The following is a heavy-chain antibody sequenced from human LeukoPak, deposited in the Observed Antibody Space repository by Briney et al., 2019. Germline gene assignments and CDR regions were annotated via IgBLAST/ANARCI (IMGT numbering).Heavy chain of an antibody. J-gene: IGHJ6*02. CDR1: GFTFSTYA. Sequence: PGGSLILSCAASGFTFSTYAMNWVRQAPGKGLEWVSYITNNGSTIYYADSVKGRFTISRDKAENSLYLQMNSLRAEDTAIYYCARDQWLAYYYHGMDVWGQGTTVTVSS. D-gene: IGHD6-19*01. CDR2: ITNNGSTI. V-gene: IGHV3-48*03. CDR3: ARDQWLAYYYHGMDV.